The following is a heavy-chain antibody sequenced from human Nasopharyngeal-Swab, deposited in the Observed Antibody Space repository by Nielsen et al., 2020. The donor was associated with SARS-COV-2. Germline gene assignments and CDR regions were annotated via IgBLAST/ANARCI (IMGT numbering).Heavy chain of an antibody. D-gene: IGHD3-22*01. Sequence: SDTLSLTSAVYGGSFSGYYCSWIPQSPGKGLEWIRVIIRSGTTNYNPSLNSRVTISLDTSKNQFSLKVTSVTAADTAVYYCARQGVPIRGWFKDYDRTAYEYWGQGTLVTVSS. J-gene: IGHJ4*02. CDR1: GGSFSGYY. CDR3: ARQGVPIRGWFKDYDRTAYEY. CDR2: IIRSGTT. V-gene: IGHV4-34*12.